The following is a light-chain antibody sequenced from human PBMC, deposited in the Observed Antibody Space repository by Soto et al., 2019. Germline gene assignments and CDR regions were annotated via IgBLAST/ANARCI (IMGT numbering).Light chain of an antibody. CDR3: AAWDDSLNGRV. J-gene: IGLJ1*01. CDR1: SSNIRSNT. V-gene: IGLV1-44*01. Sequence: QSVLTQPPSASGAPGQRVTISCSGSSSNIRSNTVNWYQQLPGTAPKLLIYYDNLRPSGVPDRISGSKSGTSASLAISGLQSDDEADYYCAAWDDSLNGRVFGTGTKLTVL. CDR2: YDN.